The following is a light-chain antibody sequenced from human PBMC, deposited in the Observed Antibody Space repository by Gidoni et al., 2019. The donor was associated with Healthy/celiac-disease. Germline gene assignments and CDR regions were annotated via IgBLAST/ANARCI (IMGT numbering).Light chain of an antibody. CDR1: QSISSY. Sequence: DIQMTQSTSSLSASVGDRVTITCRASQSISSYLNWYQQKPGKAPKLLIYAASSLQSGVPSRFSGSGSGTDFTLTISSLQPEDFATYYCQQSYSTPFTFXPXTKVDIK. J-gene: IGKJ3*01. CDR3: QQSYSTPFT. V-gene: IGKV1-39*01. CDR2: AAS.